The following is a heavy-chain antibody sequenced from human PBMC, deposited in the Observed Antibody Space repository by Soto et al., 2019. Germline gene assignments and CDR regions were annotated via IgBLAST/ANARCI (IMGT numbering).Heavy chain of an antibody. Sequence: GGSLRLSCAASGFTFSSYAMSWVRQAPGKGLEWVSAISGSGGSTYYADSVKGRFTISRDNSKNTLYLQMNSLRAEDTDVYYCAKDWGEYSSAFDYFDHWGQGTLVTVSS. CDR3: AKDWGEYSSAFDYFDH. CDR1: GFTFSSYA. J-gene: IGHJ1*01. D-gene: IGHD6-6*01. CDR2: ISGSGGST. V-gene: IGHV3-23*01.